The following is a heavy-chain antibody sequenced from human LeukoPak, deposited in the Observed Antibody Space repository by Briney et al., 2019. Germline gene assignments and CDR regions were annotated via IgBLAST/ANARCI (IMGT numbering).Heavy chain of an antibody. D-gene: IGHD6-19*01. Sequence: GGSLRLSCAASGFTFNNSAMSWVRQPPGKGLEWVSSISGSGGTTYYADSVKGRFTVPRDNSKNTVFLQLNSLRAEDTAVYYCAKTGPGSGWSRYYFDFWGQGTLVTVSS. CDR1: GFTFNNSA. J-gene: IGHJ4*02. CDR3: AKTGPGSGWSRYYFDF. V-gene: IGHV3-23*01. CDR2: ISGSGGTT.